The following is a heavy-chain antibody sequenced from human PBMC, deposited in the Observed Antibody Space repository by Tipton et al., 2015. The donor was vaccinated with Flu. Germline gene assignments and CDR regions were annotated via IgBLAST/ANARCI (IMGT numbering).Heavy chain of an antibody. CDR3: AKTIQGGYSGYARSMDV. Sequence: SGVTFSSYAMSWVRQAPGKGLEWVSAIVGSGGGTYYADSVKGRFTISRDNSKNTLYLQMNSLRAEDTAVYYCAKTIQGGYSGYARSMDVWGQGTTVTVSS. J-gene: IGHJ6*02. CDR1: GVTFSSYA. V-gene: IGHV3-23*01. D-gene: IGHD5-12*01. CDR2: IVGSGGGT.